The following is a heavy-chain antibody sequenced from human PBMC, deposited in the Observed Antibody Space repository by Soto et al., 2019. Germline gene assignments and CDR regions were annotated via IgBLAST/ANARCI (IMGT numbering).Heavy chain of an antibody. J-gene: IGHJ4*02. D-gene: IGHD3-9*01. CDR2: ISYSGST. V-gene: IGHV4-61*05. CDR3: ARGLDQYDILTGAFDY. Sequence: SETLSLTCTFSGGSFSSISNHYCSWIRQPPGKGLEWIGYISYSGSTSYNPSLKSRLIISVDKSKNQFSLKLSSVTAADTAVYYCARGLDQYDILTGAFDYWGQGTLVTVSS. CDR1: GGSFSSISNHY.